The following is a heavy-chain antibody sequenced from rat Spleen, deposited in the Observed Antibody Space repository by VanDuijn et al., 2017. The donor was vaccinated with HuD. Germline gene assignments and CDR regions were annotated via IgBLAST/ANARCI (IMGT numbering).Heavy chain of an antibody. Sequence: EVQLVESGGDLVQPGSPLKLSCAASGFTFSDYGMAWVRQAPTKGLEWVTTISYDGSSTYYRDSVKGRFTISRDNAKSTLYLQMDSLRSEDTATYYCARRYGGLYFDYWGQGVMVTVSS. CDR2: ISYDGSST. D-gene: IGHD1-11*01. CDR1: GFTFSDYG. J-gene: IGHJ2*01. CDR3: ARRYGGLYFDY. V-gene: IGHV5-29*01.